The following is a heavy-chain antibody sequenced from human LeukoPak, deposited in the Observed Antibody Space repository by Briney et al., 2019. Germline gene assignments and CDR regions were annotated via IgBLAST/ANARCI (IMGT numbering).Heavy chain of an antibody. CDR3: AREDIVVVPAAGYYYYGMDV. CDR1: GFTVSSNY. Sequence: GGSLRLSCAASGFTVSSNYMSWVRQAPGKGLEWVSVIYSGGSTYYADSVKGRFTISRDNSKNTLYLQMNSLRAEDTAVYYCAREDIVVVPAAGYYYYGMDVWGQGTTVTVSS. D-gene: IGHD2-2*01. V-gene: IGHV3-66*01. J-gene: IGHJ6*02. CDR2: IYSGGST.